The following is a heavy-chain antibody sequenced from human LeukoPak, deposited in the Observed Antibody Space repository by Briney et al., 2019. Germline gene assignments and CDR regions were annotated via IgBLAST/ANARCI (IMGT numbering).Heavy chain of an antibody. CDR1: GGSFSGYY. Sequence: SETLSLTCAVYGGSFSGYYWSWIRQPPGKGLEWIGEINHSGSTNYNPSPKSRVTISVDTSKNQFSLKLSSVTAADTAVYYCARGGGYCSGGSCYQFDYWGQGTLVTVSS. D-gene: IGHD2-15*01. CDR2: INHSGST. CDR3: ARGGGYCSGGSCYQFDY. V-gene: IGHV4-34*01. J-gene: IGHJ4*02.